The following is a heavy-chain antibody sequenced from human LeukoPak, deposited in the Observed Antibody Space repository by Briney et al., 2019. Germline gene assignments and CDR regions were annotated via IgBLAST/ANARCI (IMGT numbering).Heavy chain of an antibody. V-gene: IGHV1-46*01. CDR3: AGSSVERQQLARFDY. J-gene: IGHJ4*02. CDR2: IDLSGGGP. CDR1: GFSFTNYY. D-gene: IGHD6-13*01. Sequence: ASVKVSCKASGFSFTNYYMHWRRQAPGQGLEWMGIIDLSGGGPNYAQKFQGRVTMTRDTSTTTVYMDLGSLRSDDTAIYYCAGSSVERQQLARFDYWGQGSLVTVSS.